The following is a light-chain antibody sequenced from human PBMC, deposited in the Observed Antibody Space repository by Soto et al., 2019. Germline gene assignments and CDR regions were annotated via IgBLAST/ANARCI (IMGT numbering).Light chain of an antibody. CDR3: CSYTSRITLYV. CDR2: EVS. CDR1: SSDVGGYTY. V-gene: IGLV2-14*01. Sequence: QSALTQPASVAGSPGQSITISCTGTSSDVGGYTYVSWYQQHPGKDPKLMIYEVSNRPSGVSNRFSVSKSGNTAYLTISGLQAEDEAEYYCCSYTSRITLYVFGTGTKLTGL. J-gene: IGLJ1*01.